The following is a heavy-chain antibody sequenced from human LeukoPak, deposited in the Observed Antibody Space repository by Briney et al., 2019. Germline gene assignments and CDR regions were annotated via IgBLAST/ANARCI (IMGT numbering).Heavy chain of an antibody. D-gene: IGHD6-19*01. CDR3: ARYEYNSGQIFDY. J-gene: IGHJ4*02. V-gene: IGHV3-48*02. CDR2: IDSSSSTI. Sequence: GGSLRLSCEASGFTFSSYSMNWVRQAPGEGLEWLSYIDSSSSTIYYADSVKGRFTIFRDNAKKSLYLQMNSLRDEDTAVYYFARYEYNSGQIFDYWGQGTLVTVSS. CDR1: GFTFSSYS.